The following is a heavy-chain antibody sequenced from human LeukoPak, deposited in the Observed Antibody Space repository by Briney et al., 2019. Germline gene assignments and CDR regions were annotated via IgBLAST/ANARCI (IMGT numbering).Heavy chain of an antibody. CDR3: ARGKSPGWAWLVPAAMSSYAFDI. J-gene: IGHJ3*02. D-gene: IGHD2-2*01. CDR1: GYTLTELS. Sequence: GASVKVSCKVSGYTLTELSMHWVRQAPGKGLEWMGGFDPEDGETIYAQKFQGRVTMTEDTSTDTAYMELSSLRSEDTAVYYCARGKSPGWAWLVPAAMSSYAFDIWGQGTMVTVSS. V-gene: IGHV1-24*01. CDR2: FDPEDGET.